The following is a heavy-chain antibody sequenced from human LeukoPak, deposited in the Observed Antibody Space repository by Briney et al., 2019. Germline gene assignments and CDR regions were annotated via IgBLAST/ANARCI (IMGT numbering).Heavy chain of an antibody. Sequence: GGSLRLSCAASGFTFSSYSMNWVRQAPGKGLEWVSSISGSSSYIYYADSVKGRFTISRDNAKNSLYLQMNSLRAEDTAVYYCARDRDYYGSGSSVDYWGQGTLVTVSS. J-gene: IGHJ4*02. CDR3: ARDRDYYGSGSSVDY. CDR2: ISGSSSYI. V-gene: IGHV3-21*01. CDR1: GFTFSSYS. D-gene: IGHD3-10*01.